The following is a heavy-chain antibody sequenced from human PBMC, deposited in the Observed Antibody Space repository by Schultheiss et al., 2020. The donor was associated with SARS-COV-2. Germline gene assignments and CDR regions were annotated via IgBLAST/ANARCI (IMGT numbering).Heavy chain of an antibody. CDR3: AVGITIFGVVIIGGY. V-gene: IGHV4-4*07. CDR2: IYTSGST. Sequence: SETLSLTCTVSGGSISSYYWSWIRQPAGKGLEWIGRIYTSGSTNYNPSLKSRVTISVDTSKNQFSLKLSSVTAADTAVYYCAVGITIFGVVIIGGYWGQGTLVIVSS. CDR1: GGSISSYY. J-gene: IGHJ4*02. D-gene: IGHD3-3*01.